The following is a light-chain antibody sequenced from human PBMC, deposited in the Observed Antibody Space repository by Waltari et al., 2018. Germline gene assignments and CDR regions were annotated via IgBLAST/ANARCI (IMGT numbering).Light chain of an antibody. Sequence: QSVLTQPPSVSAAPGQKVTISCSGSYSHIGNNYVSWYQQLPGTAPRLVMYENKKRPSGIPDRFSGSKSGTSASLAITGLQAEDEGDYYCQSYDTSLSVVFGGGTKLTVL. CDR1: YSHIGNNY. CDR2: ENK. J-gene: IGLJ2*01. CDR3: QSYDTSLSVV. V-gene: IGLV1-51*02.